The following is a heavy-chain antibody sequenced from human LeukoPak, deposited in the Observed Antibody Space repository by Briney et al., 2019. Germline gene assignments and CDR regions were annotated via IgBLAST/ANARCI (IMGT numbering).Heavy chain of an antibody. V-gene: IGHV1-18*01. D-gene: IGHD6-19*01. CDR1: DYSXTSYA. J-gene: IGHJ6*02. CDR2: ISAYNGNT. CDR3: ARDPLSSTWSNYYHAMDV. Sequence: ASVKVSCKASDYSXTSYAINWVRQAPGQGLEWLGWISAYNGNTNYAQKFQDRVTLTTDASTSSAYLELTSLTSDDTAVYYCARDPLSSTWSNYYHAMDVWGPGTTVTVSS.